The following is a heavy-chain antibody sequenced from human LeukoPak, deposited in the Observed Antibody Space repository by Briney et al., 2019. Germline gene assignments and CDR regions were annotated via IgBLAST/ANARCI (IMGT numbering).Heavy chain of an antibody. CDR2: IKEDGSEK. CDR1: GFTFSSYW. J-gene: IGHJ4*02. Sequence: GGSLRLSCAASGFTFSSYWMNWVRQAPGKRLEWVAHIKEDGSEKYYLDSVKGRFTISRDNAKDSLSLQMNSLRVEDTAVYYCVRFGNKPDATGYRPLDYWGQGTLVPVSS. V-gene: IGHV3-7*01. CDR3: VRFGNKPDATGYRPLDY. D-gene: IGHD3-9*01.